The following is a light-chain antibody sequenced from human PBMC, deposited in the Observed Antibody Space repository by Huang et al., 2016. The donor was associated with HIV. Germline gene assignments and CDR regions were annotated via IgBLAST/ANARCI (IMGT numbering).Light chain of an antibody. CDR1: QSINTY. CDR2: DAS. V-gene: IGKV3-11*01. CDR3: QQRTDWLT. J-gene: IGKJ4*01. Sequence: EIVLTQSPATLSLSPGERATLSCRASQSINTYLAWYQQNPGQAPRLLIVDASTRASGIPARFSGSGSGTDFTLTSSSLEPEDFAVYFCQQRTDWLTFGGGTKVEIK.